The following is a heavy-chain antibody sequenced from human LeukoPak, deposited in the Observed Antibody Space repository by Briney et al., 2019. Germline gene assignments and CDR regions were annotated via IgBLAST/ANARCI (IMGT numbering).Heavy chain of an antibody. J-gene: IGHJ3*02. V-gene: IGHV4-59*01. D-gene: IGHD3-10*01. CDR3: ASKGANYGSGSLAFDI. Sequence: SETLSLTCTVSGGSISSYYWSWIRQPPEKGLEWIGYIYYSGSTNYNPSLKSRVTISVDTSKNQFSLKLSSVTAADTAVYYCASKGANYGSGSLAFDIWGQGTMVTVSS. CDR1: GGSISSYY. CDR2: IYYSGST.